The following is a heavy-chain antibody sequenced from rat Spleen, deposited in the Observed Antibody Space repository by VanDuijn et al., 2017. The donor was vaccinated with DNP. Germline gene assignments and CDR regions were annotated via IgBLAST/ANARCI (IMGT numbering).Heavy chain of an antibody. CDR3: TTDFERGY. Sequence: EVQLVESGGGSVQPGRSMKLSCAASGFTFSSFPMAWVRQAPTKGLDWVATISASGGSTSYRDSVKGRFTISRDNAKSTLYLQMDSLRSEDTATYYCTTDFERGYWGQGVMVTVSS. J-gene: IGHJ2*01. CDR2: ISASGGST. V-gene: IGHV5-46*01. CDR1: GFTFSSFP. D-gene: IGHD1-11*01.